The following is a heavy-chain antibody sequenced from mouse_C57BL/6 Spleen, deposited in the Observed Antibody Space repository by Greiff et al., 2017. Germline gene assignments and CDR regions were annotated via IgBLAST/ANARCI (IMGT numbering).Heavy chain of an antibody. CDR3: ARSGLDY. CDR2: INPNNGGT. CDR1: GYTFTDYY. V-gene: IGHV1-26*01. J-gene: IGHJ2*01. Sequence: VQLQQSVPELVKPGASVKISCQASGYTFTDYYMNWVKQSHGKSLEWIGDINPNNGGTSYNQKFKGKATLTVDKSSSTAYMELRSLTSEDSAVYYCARSGLDYWGQGTTRTVSS.